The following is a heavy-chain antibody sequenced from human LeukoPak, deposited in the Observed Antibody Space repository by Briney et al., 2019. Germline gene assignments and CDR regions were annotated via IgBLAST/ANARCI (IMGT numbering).Heavy chain of an antibody. CDR2: ISAYNGNT. Sequence: ASVKISCKASGYTFINYSISWVRQAPGQGLEWMGWISAYNGNTNYAQKLQGRVTMTTDTSTSTAYMELRSLRSDDSAVYYCARKENVYYYFDYWGQGTLVTVSS. CDR3: ARKENVYYYFDY. D-gene: IGHD3-10*01. J-gene: IGHJ4*02. CDR1: GYTFINYS. V-gene: IGHV1-18*01.